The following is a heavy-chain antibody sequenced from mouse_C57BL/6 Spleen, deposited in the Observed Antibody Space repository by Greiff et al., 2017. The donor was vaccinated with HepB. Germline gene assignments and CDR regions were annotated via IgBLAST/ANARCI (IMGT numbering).Heavy chain of an antibody. D-gene: IGHD2-1*01. CDR3: ARLSTMPSMDY. CDR1: GYTFTSYG. J-gene: IGHJ4*01. V-gene: IGHV1-81*01. CDR2: IYPRSGNT. Sequence: QVQLKESGAELARPGASVKLSCKASGYTFTSYGISWVKQRTGQGLEWIGEIYPRSGNTYYNEKFKGKATLTADKSSSTAYMELRSLTSEDSAVYFCARLSTMPSMDYWGQGTSVTVSS.